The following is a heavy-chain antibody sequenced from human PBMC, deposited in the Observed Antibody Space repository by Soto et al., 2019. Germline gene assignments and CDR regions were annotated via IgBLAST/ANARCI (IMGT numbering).Heavy chain of an antibody. CDR2: IWYDGSNK. CDR1: GFSFSSYA. CDR3: ARGGPAVTSGKADY. J-gene: IGHJ4*02. V-gene: IGHV3-33*01. Sequence: GGSLRLSCAASGFSFSSYAMHWVRQAPGKGLEWVAIIWYDGSNKYYADSVKGRFTISRDNSKNTLYLQMNSLRAEDTALYYCARGGPAVTSGKADYWGQGTPVTVSS. D-gene: IGHD4-17*01.